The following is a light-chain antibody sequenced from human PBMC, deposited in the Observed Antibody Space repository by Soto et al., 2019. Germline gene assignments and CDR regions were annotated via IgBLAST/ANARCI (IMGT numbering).Light chain of an antibody. V-gene: IGLV1-47*02. CDR3: AAWDDSLSDFV. Sequence: QSALTQPPSASGTPGQRVTISCSGSNSNIGNNDVYWYRHLPGTAPRLLIYVDDQRPSGVPDRFSGSKSGTSASLAISGLRSDHEADSYCAAWDDSLSDFVLANGTKVT. J-gene: IGLJ1*01. CDR2: VDD. CDR1: NSNIGNND.